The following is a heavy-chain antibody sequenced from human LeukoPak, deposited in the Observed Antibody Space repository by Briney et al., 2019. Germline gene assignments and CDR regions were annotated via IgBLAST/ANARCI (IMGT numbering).Heavy chain of an antibody. D-gene: IGHD3-10*01. Sequence: GRSLRLSCAASGFTFSSYAMHWVRQAPGKGLERVAVISYDGSNKYYADSVKGRFTISRDNSKNTLYPQMNSLRAEDTAVYYCARDGTYYYGSGSYFPDYWGQGTLVTVSS. CDR3: ARDGTYYYGSGSYFPDY. V-gene: IGHV3-30-3*01. CDR2: ISYDGSNK. CDR1: GFTFSSYA. J-gene: IGHJ4*02.